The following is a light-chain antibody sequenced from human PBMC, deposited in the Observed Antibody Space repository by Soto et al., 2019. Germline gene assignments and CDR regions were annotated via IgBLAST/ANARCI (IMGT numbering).Light chain of an antibody. CDR1: SGDVGNYKY. CDR2: EVS. Sequence: QSVLTQPASVSGSPGQSITISCTGTSGDVGNYKYVSWYQQRPGKAPKLMIYEVSNRPSGVSNRFSGSKSGNTASLTISGLQAEDETDYYCFSYTSSGTYVXGTGTNVTVL. J-gene: IGLJ1*01. V-gene: IGLV2-14*01. CDR3: FSYTSSGTYV.